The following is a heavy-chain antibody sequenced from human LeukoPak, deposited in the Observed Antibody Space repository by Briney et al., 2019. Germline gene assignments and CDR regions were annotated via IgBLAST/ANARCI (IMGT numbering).Heavy chain of an antibody. CDR2: ISAYNGNT. V-gene: IGHV1-18*04. J-gene: IGHJ6*02. CDR3: ARTLPSGSYKYYYYYGMDV. CDR1: GYTFTSYY. Sequence: GASVKVSCKASGYTFTSYYMHWVRQAPGQGLEWMGWISAYNGNTNYAQKLQGRVTMTTDTSTSTAYMELRSLRSDDTAVYYCARTLPSGSYKYYYYYGMDVWGQGTTVTVSS. D-gene: IGHD1-26*01.